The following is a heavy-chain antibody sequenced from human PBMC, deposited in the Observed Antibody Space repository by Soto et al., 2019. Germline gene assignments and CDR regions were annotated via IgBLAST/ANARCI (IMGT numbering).Heavy chain of an antibody. D-gene: IGHD2-15*01. J-gene: IGHJ6*02. Sequence: SETLSLTCTVSGDSVSSYNWSWIRKPDARGLEWIWRIYICDSGGYNPSLTGRVSMTVDMSKNQFSLKLTSVTAADAAVDYCVCECSGSSCYSSYGMDVWGQGTTVTVSS. V-gene: IGHV4-4*07. CDR1: GDSVSSYN. CDR3: VCECSGSSCYSSYGMDV. CDR2: IYICDSG.